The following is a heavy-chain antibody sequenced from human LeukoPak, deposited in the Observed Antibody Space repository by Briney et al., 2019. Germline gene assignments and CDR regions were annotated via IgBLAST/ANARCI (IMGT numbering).Heavy chain of an antibody. V-gene: IGHV3-53*01. CDR1: GFTVITND. J-gene: IGHJ4*02. Sequence: GGSLRHSCAASGFTVITNDMTWVRQAPGKGLEWVSVLYSDGNTKYADSVQGRLTISRDNSKNTLYLEMNSLSPDDTAVYYCARGVEPLAANTLAYWGQVTLVTVSS. CDR2: LYSDGNT. CDR3: ARGVEPLAANTLAY. D-gene: IGHD1-14*01.